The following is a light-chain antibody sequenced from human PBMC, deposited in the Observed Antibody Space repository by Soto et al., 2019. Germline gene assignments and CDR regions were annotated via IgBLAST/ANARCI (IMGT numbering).Light chain of an antibody. Sequence: QSVLAQPASMSGSPGQSITISCSGTSSDIGYYNYVSWYQQHPGKAPKLVLYEVSNRPSGISNRFSGSKSGNTASLTISGLQAEDEGDYYCSSYRRNRDVVFGGGTKLTVL. CDR2: EVS. V-gene: IGLV2-14*01. J-gene: IGLJ3*02. CDR1: SSDIGYYNY. CDR3: SSYRRNRDVV.